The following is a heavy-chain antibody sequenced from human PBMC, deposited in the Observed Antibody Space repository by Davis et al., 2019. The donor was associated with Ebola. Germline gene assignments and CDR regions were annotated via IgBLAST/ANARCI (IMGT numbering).Heavy chain of an antibody. D-gene: IGHD3-22*01. CDR2: INPNSGGT. J-gene: IGHJ6*02. V-gene: IGHV1-2*06. CDR3: ARGGITMIVVPRDYYYGMDV. Sequence: ASVKVSCKASGYTFTSYAMHWVRQAPGQRLEWMGRINPNSGGTNYAQKFQGRVTMTRDTSITTAYMELSRLRSDDTAVYYCARGGITMIVVPRDYYYGMDVWGQGTTVTVSS. CDR1: GYTFTSYA.